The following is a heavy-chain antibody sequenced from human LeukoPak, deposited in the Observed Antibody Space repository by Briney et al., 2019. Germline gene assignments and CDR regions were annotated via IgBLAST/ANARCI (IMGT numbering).Heavy chain of an antibody. CDR3: ARERVGFFDF. V-gene: IGHV4-31*03. J-gene: IGHJ4*02. CDR2: IYHSGST. D-gene: IGHD1-26*01. CDR1: GGSISSGDYY. Sequence: PSETLSLTCTVSGGSISSGDYYWNWIRQHPGKGLEWIGYIYHSGSTYCSPSLKSRVSISMDTSKNQFFLRLSSVTAADTAVYYCARERVGFFDFWGQGTLVTVSS.